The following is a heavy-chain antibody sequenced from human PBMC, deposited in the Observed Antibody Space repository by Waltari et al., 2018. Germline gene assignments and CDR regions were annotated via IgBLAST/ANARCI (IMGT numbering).Heavy chain of an antibody. J-gene: IGHJ3*02. CDR3: ARGRGGYNLRAFDI. Sequence: QVQLQQWGAGLLKPSETLSLTCAVDGGSFSGYYWSWIRQPRGKGLEWIGEINHSGSTNYNPSLKSRVTISVDTSKNQFSLKLSSVTAADTAVYYCARGRGGYNLRAFDIWGQGTMVTVSS. D-gene: IGHD5-12*01. V-gene: IGHV4-34*01. CDR1: GGSFSGYY. CDR2: INHSGST.